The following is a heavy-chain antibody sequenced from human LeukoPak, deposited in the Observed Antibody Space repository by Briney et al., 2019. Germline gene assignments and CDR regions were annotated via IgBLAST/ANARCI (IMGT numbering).Heavy chain of an antibody. CDR1: GASVSGSNYY. J-gene: IGHJ4*02. CDR2: IYSSGST. Sequence: SETLSLTCAVSGASVSGSNYYWGWIRQPPGKGLEWIGNIYSSGSTYYNASLQSRVTISIDTSKNQFSLKLSSVTAADTAVYYCARDKAVRGVIDYWGQGTLVTVSS. V-gene: IGHV4-39*07. CDR3: ARDKAVRGVIDY. D-gene: IGHD3-10*01.